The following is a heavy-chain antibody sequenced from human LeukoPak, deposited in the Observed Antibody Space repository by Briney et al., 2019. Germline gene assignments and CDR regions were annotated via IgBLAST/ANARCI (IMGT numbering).Heavy chain of an antibody. CDR3: ARGYDTTGYFSY. CDR1: GYTFSDYA. V-gene: IGHV7-4-1*02. J-gene: IGHJ4*02. D-gene: IGHD3-22*01. CDR2: IDTNTGNP. Sequence: ASVKVSCKASGYTFSDYAMHWVRQAPGQRFEWMGWIDTNTGNPTYAQGFIGRFVFSLDTSVTTAYLQISSLKAEDTAVYYCARGYDTTGYFSYWGQGTLVAVSS.